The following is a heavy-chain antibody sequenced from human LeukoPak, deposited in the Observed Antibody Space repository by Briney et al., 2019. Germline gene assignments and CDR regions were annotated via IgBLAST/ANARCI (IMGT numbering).Heavy chain of an antibody. V-gene: IGHV4-34*01. CDR3: ARRSDYRSGIWSYNWFDP. D-gene: IGHD3-10*01. Sequence: GSLRLSCAASGFTFSHSWMTWVRQPPGKGLEWIGEINHSGSTNYNPSLKSRVTISIDTSKSQFSLKLSSVTAADTAIYYCARRSDYRSGIWSYNWFDPWGQGTLVTVSS. CDR1: GFTFSHSW. CDR2: INHSGST. J-gene: IGHJ5*02.